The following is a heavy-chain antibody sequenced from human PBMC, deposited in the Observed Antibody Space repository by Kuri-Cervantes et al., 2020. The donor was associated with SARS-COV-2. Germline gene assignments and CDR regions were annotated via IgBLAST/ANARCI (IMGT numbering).Heavy chain of an antibody. V-gene: IGHV4-61*10. CDR1: GGSIRSGSYY. CDR2: IYSSGVT. D-gene: IGHD4-23*01. Sequence: SETLSLTCTVSGGSIRSGSYYWSWIRRPAGKGLEWIGFIYSSGVTNYNPSLKSRVTISADTSRNQFSLKLSSVTAADTAVYYCARPGGFLDVWGKGTTVTVSS. CDR3: ARPGGFLDV. J-gene: IGHJ6*04.